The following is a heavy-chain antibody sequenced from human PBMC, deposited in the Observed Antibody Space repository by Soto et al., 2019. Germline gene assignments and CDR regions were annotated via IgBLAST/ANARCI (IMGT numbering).Heavy chain of an antibody. J-gene: IGHJ4*02. V-gene: IGHV3-23*01. Sequence: GGSLRLSCAASGFTFSSYAMSWVRQAPGKGLEWVSAISGSGGSTYYADSVKGRFTISRDNSKNTLYLQMNSLIAEDTAVYYSAKDRAYYYDSSGYFDDYWGQGTLVTVSS. CDR1: GFTFSSYA. CDR2: ISGSGGST. CDR3: AKDRAYYYDSSGYFDDY. D-gene: IGHD3-22*01.